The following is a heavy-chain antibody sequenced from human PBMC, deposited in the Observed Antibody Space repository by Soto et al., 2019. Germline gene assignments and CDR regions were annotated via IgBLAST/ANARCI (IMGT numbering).Heavy chain of an antibody. CDR1: GFTFSDYY. Sequence: QVQLVESGGGSVKPGGSLRLSCAASGFTFSDYYMSWIRQAPGKGLEWVSYISSGGFITYYADSVKGRFTTSWDKAKNSLYLQMNTLSANDTDVYYCATGVVPATKWGYYSYGLDVWGQGTTVTVSS. CDR3: ATGVVPATKWGYYSYGLDV. V-gene: IGHV3-11*01. J-gene: IGHJ6*02. D-gene: IGHD2-2*01. CDR2: ISSGGFIT.